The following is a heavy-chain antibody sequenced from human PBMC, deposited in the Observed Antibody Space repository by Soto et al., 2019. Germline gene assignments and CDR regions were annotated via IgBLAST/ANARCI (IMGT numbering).Heavy chain of an antibody. J-gene: IGHJ3*02. Sequence: QVQLVQSGAEVKKPGSSVKVSCKASGGTFSSYAISWVRQAPGQGLEWMGGIIPIFGTANYAQKFQGRVTITADESTSTAYMELSSLRSEDTAVYYCARDGGAYCISTSCYGDDAFDIWGQGTMVTVSS. CDR2: IIPIFGTA. V-gene: IGHV1-69*12. CDR1: GGTFSSYA. D-gene: IGHD2-2*01. CDR3: ARDGGAYCISTSCYGDDAFDI.